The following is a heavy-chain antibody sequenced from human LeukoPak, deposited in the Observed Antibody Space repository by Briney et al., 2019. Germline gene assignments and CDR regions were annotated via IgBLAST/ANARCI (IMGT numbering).Heavy chain of an antibody. J-gene: IGHJ4*02. V-gene: IGHV4-4*07. CDR3: ARDQGYCSGGSCYSNLHFDY. D-gene: IGHD2-15*01. CDR1: GGSISSYY. CDR2: IYTSGST. Sequence: SETLSLTCAVSGGSISSYYWSWIRQPAGKGLEWIGRIYTSGSTNYNPSLKSRVTMSVDTSKNQFSLKLSSVTAADTAVYYCARDQGYCSGGSCYSNLHFDYWGQGTLVTASS.